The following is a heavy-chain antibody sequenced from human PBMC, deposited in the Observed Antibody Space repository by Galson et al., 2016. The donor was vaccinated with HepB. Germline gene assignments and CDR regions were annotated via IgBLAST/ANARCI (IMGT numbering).Heavy chain of an antibody. J-gene: IGHJ4*02. CDR1: GFTFSRYA. Sequence: SLRLSCAASGFTFSRYAMHWVRQAPGKGLEWVAVISDNGSNKYYADSVKGRFTISRDNSEHTLYLQMNSLRTEDTAMYYCATWGFTSGVDHWGQGILVTVSS. D-gene: IGHD3-10*01. CDR2: ISDNGSNK. V-gene: IGHV3-30-3*01. CDR3: ATWGFTSGVDH.